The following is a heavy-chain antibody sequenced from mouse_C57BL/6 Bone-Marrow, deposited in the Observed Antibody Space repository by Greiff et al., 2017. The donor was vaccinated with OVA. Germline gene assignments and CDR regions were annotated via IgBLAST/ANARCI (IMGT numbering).Heavy chain of an antibody. CDR3: ARSGFITTVVPFDY. D-gene: IGHD1-1*01. V-gene: IGHV1-59*01. CDR2: IDPSDSYT. J-gene: IGHJ2*01. CDR1: GYTFTSYW. Sequence: QVQLQQPGAELVRPGTSVKLSCKASGYTFTSYWMHWVKQRPGQGLEWIGVIDPSDSYTNYNQKFKGKATLTVDTSSSTAYMQLSSLTSEDSAVYYCARSGFITTVVPFDYWGQGTTLTVSS.